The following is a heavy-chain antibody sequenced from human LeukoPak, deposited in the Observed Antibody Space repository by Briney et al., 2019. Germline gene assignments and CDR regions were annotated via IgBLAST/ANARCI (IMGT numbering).Heavy chain of an antibody. CDR2: ISSSSSTI. J-gene: IGHJ4*02. V-gene: IGHV3-48*01. D-gene: IGHD3-10*01. Sequence: GGSLRLSCAASGFTFSSYSMNWVRQAPGKGLEWVSYISSSSSTIYYADSVKGRFTISRDNAKNSLYLQMNRLRAEDTAVYYCARDSVPLLLWFGELYYYFDYWGQGTLVTVSS. CDR3: ARDSVPLLLWFGELYYYFDY. CDR1: GFTFSSYS.